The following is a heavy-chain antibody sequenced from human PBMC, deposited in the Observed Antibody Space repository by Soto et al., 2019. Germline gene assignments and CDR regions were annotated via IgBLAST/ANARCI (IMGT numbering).Heavy chain of an antibody. V-gene: IGHV3-23*01. D-gene: IGHD1-1*01. CDR3: ATWHEREHAYDV. CDR2: LYDVDGS. J-gene: IGHJ3*01. CDR1: GFSFASYA. Sequence: EVQLLESGGGLVQPGGSLRLSCAASGFSFASYALSWVRQAPGKGLEWISGLYDVDGSFYADSVRGRFTTSSDSSKTTVYLQMNDLRPDDTAVYYCATWHEREHAYDVWGQGTTVTVSS.